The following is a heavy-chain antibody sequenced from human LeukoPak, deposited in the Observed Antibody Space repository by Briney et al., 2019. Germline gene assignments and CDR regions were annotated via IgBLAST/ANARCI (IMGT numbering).Heavy chain of an antibody. CDR3: ARGSPGY. CDR2: ITSSGNTI. V-gene: IGHV3-48*03. J-gene: IGHJ4*02. Sequence: TGGSLRLSCAASGFAFSSLDMGWVRQAPGKGLEWVSYITSSGNTIYYANSVKGRFTISRDNAKNSLYLQMNSLRAEDTAVYYCARGSPGYWGQGTLVTVSS. CDR1: GFAFSSLD.